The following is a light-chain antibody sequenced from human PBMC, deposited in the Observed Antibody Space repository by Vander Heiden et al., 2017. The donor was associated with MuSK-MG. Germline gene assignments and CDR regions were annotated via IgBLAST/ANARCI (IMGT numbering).Light chain of an antibody. CDR2: HND. CDR3: AAWDDRLNGVV. Sequence: QSVLTQPPSVSEAPRQRVTISCSGSSSNIGNNAVNWYQQLPGGPPNLIIYHNDLLPSGVADRLSGSKSGTSASLAISGLQSEDEADYYCAAWDDRLNGVVFGGGTKLTV. J-gene: IGLJ2*01. CDR1: SSNIGNNA. V-gene: IGLV1-36*01.